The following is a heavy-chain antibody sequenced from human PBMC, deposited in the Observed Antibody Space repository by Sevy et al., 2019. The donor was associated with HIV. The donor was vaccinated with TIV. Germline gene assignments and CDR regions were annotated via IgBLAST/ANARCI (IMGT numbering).Heavy chain of an antibody. Sequence: SETLSLTCTVSGGSVSSGSYYWNWIRQPPGKGLEWLGYIHHSGSTNYNPSLKSRVTISLDTSKKQFSLRLTSVTAADTAMYYCARLSTPAVIPTYFFDYWGQGTLVTVSS. CDR1: GGSVSSGSYY. D-gene: IGHD2-15*01. V-gene: IGHV4-61*01. CDR2: IHHSGST. J-gene: IGHJ4*02. CDR3: ARLSTPAVIPTYFFDY.